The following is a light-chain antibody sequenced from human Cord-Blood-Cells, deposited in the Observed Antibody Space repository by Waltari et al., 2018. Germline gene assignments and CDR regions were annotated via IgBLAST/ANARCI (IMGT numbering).Light chain of an antibody. Sequence: SYVLTQPPSVSVAPGKTARITCGGNHIGSKSVHWYQQKPGQAPVLVIYYDSDRPSGIPERFSGSNSGNTATLTISRVEAGDEADYYCQVWDSSSDHRFGGGTKLTVL. CDR3: QVWDSSSDHR. CDR2: YDS. CDR1: HIGSKS. V-gene: IGLV3-21*04. J-gene: IGLJ3*02.